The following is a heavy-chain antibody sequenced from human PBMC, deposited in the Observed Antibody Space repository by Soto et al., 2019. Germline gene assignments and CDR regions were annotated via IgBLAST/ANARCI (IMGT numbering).Heavy chain of an antibody. D-gene: IGHD3-3*01. Sequence: GGSLRLSCAASGFTFNGYPMHWVRQAPGKGLEWVGDISYDGIKKHYADSVKGRFTISRDNAKNTLYVEMDSLTTEDTGVYYCARSIAPKISRLIDIWGQGTLVTVS. J-gene: IGHJ4*02. CDR1: GFTFNGYP. CDR2: ISYDGIKK. CDR3: ARSIAPKISRLIDI. V-gene: IGHV3-30-3*01.